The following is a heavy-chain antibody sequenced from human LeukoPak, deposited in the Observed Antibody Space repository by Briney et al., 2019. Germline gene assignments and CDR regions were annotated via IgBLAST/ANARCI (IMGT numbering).Heavy chain of an antibody. CDR1: GFTFSSYS. CDR3: ARAPADSSGYYYSFDY. CDR2: ISNSSTYI. Sequence: GGSLRLSCAASGFTFSSYSMNWVRQAPGKGLEWVSSISNSSTYIYYADSVKGRFTISRDNAKNSLYLQMNNLGAEDTAVYYCARAPADSSGYYYSFDYWGQGTLVTVSS. J-gene: IGHJ4*02. V-gene: IGHV3-21*01. D-gene: IGHD3-22*01.